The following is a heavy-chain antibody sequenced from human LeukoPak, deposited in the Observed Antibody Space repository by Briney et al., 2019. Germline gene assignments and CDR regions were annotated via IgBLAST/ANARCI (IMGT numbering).Heavy chain of an antibody. Sequence: ASVKVSCKASGYTFTGYYMHWVRQAPGQGLEWMGWINPNSGGTNYTQKFQGRVTMTRDTSISTDYMELSRLRSDDTAVYYCAREGISSGWSIGYYYMDVWGKGTTVTLSS. D-gene: IGHD6-19*01. CDR2: INPNSGGT. CDR1: GYTFTGYY. V-gene: IGHV1-2*02. J-gene: IGHJ6*03. CDR3: AREGISSGWSIGYYYMDV.